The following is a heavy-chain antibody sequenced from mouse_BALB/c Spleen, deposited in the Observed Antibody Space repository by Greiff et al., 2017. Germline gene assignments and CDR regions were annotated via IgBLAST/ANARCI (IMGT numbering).Heavy chain of an antibody. CDR1: GYTFTSYW. CDR3: TRGDYFDY. V-gene: IGHV1S22*01. J-gene: IGHJ2*01. Sequence: LQLPGSELVRPGASVKLSCKASGYTFTSYWMHWVKQRPGQGLEWIGNIYPGSGSTNYDEKFKSKATLTVDTSSSTAYMQLSSLTSEDSAVYYCTRGDYFDYWGQGTTLTVSS. CDR2: IYPGSGST.